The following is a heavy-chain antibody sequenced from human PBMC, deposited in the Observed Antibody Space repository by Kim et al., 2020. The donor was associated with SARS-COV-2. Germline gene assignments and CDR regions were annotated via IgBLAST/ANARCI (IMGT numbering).Heavy chain of an antibody. V-gene: IGHV4-59*01. J-gene: IGHJ6*02. CDR1: GDSIRYYY. D-gene: IGHD6-13*01. CDR2: IYYTGNT. CDR3: ASLAAGYGMDV. Sequence: SETLSLTCGVSGDSIRYYYWSWIRQPPGKGLEWIGYIYYTGNTNYTPSLKSRVTISVDTSKNQFSLKLNSVTAADTAVYDCASLAAGYGMDVWGQGTTVTVSS.